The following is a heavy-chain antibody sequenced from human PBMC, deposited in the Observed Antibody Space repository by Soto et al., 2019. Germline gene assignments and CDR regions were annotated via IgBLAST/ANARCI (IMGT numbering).Heavy chain of an antibody. CDR1: GFPFSRCG. Sequence: GGSRRLSCAAYGFPFSRCGMHWVSQAPGKGLEWVAVISYDGSNKYYADSVKGRFTISRDNSKNTLYLQMNSLRAEDTAVYYCAKGPIVATNYYYYGMDVWGQGTTVNGS. V-gene: IGHV3-30*18. CDR2: ISYDGSNK. D-gene: IGHD5-12*01. J-gene: IGHJ6*02. CDR3: AKGPIVATNYYYYGMDV.